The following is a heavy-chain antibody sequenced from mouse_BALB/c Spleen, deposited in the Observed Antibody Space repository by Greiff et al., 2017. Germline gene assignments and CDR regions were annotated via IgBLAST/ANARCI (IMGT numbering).Heavy chain of an antibody. CDR1: GFTFSSYG. V-gene: IGHV5-6*01. D-gene: IGHD1-1*02. CDR3: ARGDRGNFFDY. Sequence: EVNVVESGGDLVKPGGSLKLSCAASGFTFSSYGMSWVRQTPDKRLEWVATISSGGSYTYYPDSVKGRFTISRDNAKNTLYLQMSSLKSEDTAMYYCARGDRGNFFDYWGQGTTLTVSS. J-gene: IGHJ2*01. CDR2: ISSGGSYT.